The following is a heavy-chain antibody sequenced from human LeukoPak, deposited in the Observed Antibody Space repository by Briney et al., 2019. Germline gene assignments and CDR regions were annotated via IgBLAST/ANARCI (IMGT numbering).Heavy chain of an antibody. D-gene: IGHD3-10*01. CDR1: GFNFSDYD. Sequence: PGRSLRLSCTASGFNFSDYDMDWVRQAPGKGLEWVAVIWDDGSNKHYADSVKGRFTISRDNSKNTLYLQMNSLRAEDTAMYYCAKERGGQDRYFDLWGRGALVTVSS. V-gene: IGHV3-33*03. J-gene: IGHJ2*01. CDR2: IWDDGSNK. CDR3: AKERGGQDRYFDL.